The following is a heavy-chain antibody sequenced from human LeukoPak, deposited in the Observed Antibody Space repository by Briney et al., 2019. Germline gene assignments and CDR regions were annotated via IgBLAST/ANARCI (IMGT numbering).Heavy chain of an antibody. CDR1: GFSFYTYG. Sequence: GGSLRLSCAVSGFSFYTYGIHWVRHAPGKGLEWVAVIWNDGSNRYYADSVKGRFTISRDNSKNTLYLQMNSLRAEDTAVYYCAKDFLVATIPDYWGQGTLVTVSS. V-gene: IGHV3-30*02. CDR3: AKDFLVATIPDY. CDR2: IWNDGSNR. D-gene: IGHD5-12*01. J-gene: IGHJ4*02.